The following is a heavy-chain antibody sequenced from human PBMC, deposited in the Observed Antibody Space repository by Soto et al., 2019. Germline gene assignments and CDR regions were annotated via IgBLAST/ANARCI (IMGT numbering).Heavy chain of an antibody. CDR2: IDPSDSYT. V-gene: IGHV5-10-1*01. CDR1: GYSFTSYW. D-gene: IGHD3-10*01. CDR3: ARPYYYGSGSYPLDYYYGMDV. J-gene: IGHJ6*02. Sequence: GESLKISCKGSGYSFTSYWISWVRRMPGKGLEWMGRIDPSDSYTNYSPSFQGHVTISADKSISTAYLQWSSLKASDTAMYYCARPYYYGSGSYPLDYYYGMDVWGQGXTVTVSS.